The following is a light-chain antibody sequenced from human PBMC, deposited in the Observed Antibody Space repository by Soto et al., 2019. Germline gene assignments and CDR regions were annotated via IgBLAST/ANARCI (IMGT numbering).Light chain of an antibody. CDR2: DTS. CDR1: QSVSIH. V-gene: IGKV3-15*01. CDR3: QQYSNWPPIT. J-gene: IGKJ5*01. Sequence: ETVMTQSPGTLSVSLGERATLSCRASQSVSIHLAWYQQKPGQAHRPLIYDTSTRATGIPARFSGSGSGTESTLTISSLHSEDFALYYCQQYSNWPPITFGQGTRRRL.